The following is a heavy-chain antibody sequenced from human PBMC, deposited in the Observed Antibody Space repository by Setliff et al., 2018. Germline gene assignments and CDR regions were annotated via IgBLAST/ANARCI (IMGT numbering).Heavy chain of an antibody. CDR1: GYRFIVYY. J-gene: IGHJ4*02. CDR2: VDPKDGQA. Sequence: PGASVKVSCKGSGYRFIVYYIHWVRQTPGKGLEWMGRVDPKDGQAIYAKKFQGRFTITADTSIDTAYMELSSLTSEDTAVYYCATDLAIRGVQFDYWGRGTLVTVSS. V-gene: IGHV1-69-2*01. CDR3: ATDLAIRGVQFDY. D-gene: IGHD3-10*01.